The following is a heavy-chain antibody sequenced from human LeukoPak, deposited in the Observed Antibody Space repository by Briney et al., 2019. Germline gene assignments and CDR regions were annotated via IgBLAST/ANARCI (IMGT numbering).Heavy chain of an antibody. CDR3: ARRVSRDGYNSGDAFDI. CDR1: GGSIRNYY. CDR2: IYYSGST. D-gene: IGHD5-24*01. V-gene: IGHV4-59*08. Sequence: SETLSLTCTVSGGSIRNYYWDWVRQPPGKGLEWIGYIYYSGSTNYNPSLKSRVTISVDTSKNQFSLKLSSVTAADTAVYYCARRVSRDGYNSGDAFDIWGQGTMVTVSS. J-gene: IGHJ3*02.